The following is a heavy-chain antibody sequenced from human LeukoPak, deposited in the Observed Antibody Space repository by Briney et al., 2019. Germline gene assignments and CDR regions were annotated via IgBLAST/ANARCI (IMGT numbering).Heavy chain of an antibody. J-gene: IGHJ4*02. CDR1: GFTFSSYS. CDR2: IDRSSTYI. CDR3: ARDYTAMAHFDF. Sequence: PGGSLRLSCAASGFTFSSYSMNWVRQAPGKGLEWVASIDRSSTYIYYADLLKGRFTISRDNAKNSLYLQMNSLRAEDTAVYYCARDYTAMAHFDFWGQGTLVTVTS. V-gene: IGHV3-21*01. D-gene: IGHD5-18*01.